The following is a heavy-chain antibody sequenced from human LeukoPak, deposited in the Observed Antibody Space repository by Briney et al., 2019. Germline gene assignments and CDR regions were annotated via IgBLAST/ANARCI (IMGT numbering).Heavy chain of an antibody. D-gene: IGHD3-10*01. CDR1: GYTFTSYY. CDR3: ARAPAAESHVRYGSGSSFSVDFDY. Sequence: GASVKVSCKASGYTFTSYYMHWVRQAPGQGLEWMGIINPSGGSTSYAQKFQGRVTMTRDMSTSTVYMELSSLRSEDTAVYYCARAPAAESHVRYGSGSSFSVDFDYWGQGTLVTVSS. CDR2: INPSGGST. V-gene: IGHV1-46*01. J-gene: IGHJ4*02.